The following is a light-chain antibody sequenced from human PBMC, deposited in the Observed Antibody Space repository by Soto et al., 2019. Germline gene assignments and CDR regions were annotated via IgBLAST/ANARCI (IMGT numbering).Light chain of an antibody. Sequence: EIVMTQSPATLSVSPGERATLSCRASQSVSSNLAWYQQNPGQAPRLLTYGASTRATGIPAQISGSGSGTHFTLTISRLHSVDFALYYCQLYLCWPPLPPFGGGPKVHI. CDR2: GAS. CDR1: QSVSSN. J-gene: IGKJ4*01. CDR3: QLYLCWPPLPP. V-gene: IGKV3-15*01.